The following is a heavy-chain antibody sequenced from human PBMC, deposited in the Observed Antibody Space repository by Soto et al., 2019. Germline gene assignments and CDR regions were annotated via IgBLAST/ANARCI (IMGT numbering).Heavy chain of an antibody. CDR3: ARDRIYRFDP. CDR1: GGSLSSGGYY. CDR2: IYYSGST. J-gene: IGHJ5*02. Sequence: SETLSLTCTVSGGSLSSGGYYWSWIRQHPGKGLEWIGYIYYSGSTYYNPSLKSRVTISVDTSKNQFSLKLSSVTAADTAVYYCARDRIYRFDPWGQGTLVTVSS. V-gene: IGHV4-31*03. D-gene: IGHD2-2*02.